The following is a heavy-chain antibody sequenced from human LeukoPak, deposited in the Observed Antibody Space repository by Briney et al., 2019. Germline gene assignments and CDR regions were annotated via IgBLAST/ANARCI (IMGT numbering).Heavy chain of an antibody. CDR3: ASGQPPYNGYYTSMLST. V-gene: IGHV4-39*02. CDR2: IYYSGNT. Sequence: PSETLSLTCTVSGGSISSSSYYWGWVRPAPGQGLEWIGSIYYSGNTYYNPSLKSLVTISVDTSKNHFSLNLNSVTAADTAVYYCASGQPPYNGYYTSMLSTWGQGTLVTVSS. J-gene: IGHJ4*02. CDR1: GGSISSSSYY. D-gene: IGHD5-12*01.